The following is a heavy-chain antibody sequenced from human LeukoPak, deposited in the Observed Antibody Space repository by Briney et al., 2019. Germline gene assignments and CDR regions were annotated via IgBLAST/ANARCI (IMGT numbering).Heavy chain of an antibody. Sequence: ASVKVSCKASGYTFTSYDINWVRQATGQGLEWMGWMNPNSGNTGYAQKFQGRVTITADKSTSTAYMELSSLRSEDTAVYYCARLVGYCSSTSCYTTNYYYYYGMDVWGQGTTVTVSS. CDR3: ARLVGYCSSTSCYTTNYYYYYGMDV. D-gene: IGHD2-2*02. CDR2: MNPNSGNT. CDR1: GYTFTSYD. V-gene: IGHV1-8*01. J-gene: IGHJ6*02.